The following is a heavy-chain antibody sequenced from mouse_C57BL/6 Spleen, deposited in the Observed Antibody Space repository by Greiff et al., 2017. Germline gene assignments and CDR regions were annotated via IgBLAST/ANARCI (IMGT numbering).Heavy chain of an antibody. Sequence: EVQLQQSGPELVKPGASVKISCKASGYSFTGYYMNWVKQSPEKSLEWIGEINPSTGGTTYNQKFKAKATLTVDKSSSTAYMQLKSLTSEDSAVYYCARGLPPYFDVWGTGTTVTVSS. CDR2: INPSTGGT. V-gene: IGHV1-42*01. J-gene: IGHJ1*03. CDR3: ARGLPPYFDV. D-gene: IGHD2-2*01. CDR1: GYSFTGYY.